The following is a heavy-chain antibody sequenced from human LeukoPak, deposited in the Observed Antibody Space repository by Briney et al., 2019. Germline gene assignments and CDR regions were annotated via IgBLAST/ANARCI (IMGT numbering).Heavy chain of an antibody. CDR2: TSGSGGSR. V-gene: IGHV3-23*01. CDR3: AKGGSYYDLYYMDV. Sequence: PGGSLRLSCAASGFTFSSYWMHWVRQAPGKGLVWVSGTSGSGGSRYYPDSVKGRFTISRDNSKNTLSLEMNSLRAEDTAVYYCAKGGSYYDLYYMDVWGKGTTVTVSS. CDR1: GFTFSSYW. D-gene: IGHD3-3*01. J-gene: IGHJ6*03.